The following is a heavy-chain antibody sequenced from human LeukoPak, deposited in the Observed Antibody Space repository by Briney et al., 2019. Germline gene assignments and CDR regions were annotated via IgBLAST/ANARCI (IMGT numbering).Heavy chain of an antibody. V-gene: IGHV3-53*01. Sequence: PGGSLRLSCAASGLIVSNYYMSWVRQAPGKGLECVSVIYSGGATYYAESVKGRFTISRDNSKNTLYLQMNSLRAEDMAVYYCARIEWERLGRAFDIWGQGTMVTVSS. CDR3: ARIEWERLGRAFDI. D-gene: IGHD1-26*01. CDR1: GLIVSNYY. CDR2: IYSGGAT. J-gene: IGHJ3*02.